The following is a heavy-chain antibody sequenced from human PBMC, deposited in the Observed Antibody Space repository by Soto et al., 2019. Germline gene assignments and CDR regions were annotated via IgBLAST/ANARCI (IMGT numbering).Heavy chain of an antibody. CDR2: MNPNSGNT. V-gene: IGHV1-8*01. CDR1: GYTFTSYD. Sequence: ASVKVYCKASGYTFTSYDINWVRQATGQGLEWMGWMNPNSGNTGYAQKFQGRVTMTRNTSISTAYMELSSLRSEDTAVYYCARGMRITMVRGVNGGRRYYYMDVWGKGTTVTVSS. CDR3: ARGMRITMVRGVNGGRRYYYMDV. J-gene: IGHJ6*03. D-gene: IGHD3-10*01.